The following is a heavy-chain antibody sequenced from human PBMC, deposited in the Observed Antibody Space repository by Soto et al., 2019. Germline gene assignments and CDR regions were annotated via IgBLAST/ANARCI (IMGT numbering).Heavy chain of an antibody. CDR2: ISYDGSNK. V-gene: IGHV3-30*18. J-gene: IGHJ6*02. Sequence: QVQLVESGGGVVQPGRSLRLSCAASGFTFSSYGMHWVRRAPGKGLEWVAVISYDGSNKYYADSVKGRFTISRDNSKNTRYVQMNSVRAEDTAVYYCAKDLPAALSEYHYYYYGMDVWGQGTTVTVS. D-gene: IGHD2-2*01. CDR1: GFTFSSYG. CDR3: AKDLPAALSEYHYYYYGMDV.